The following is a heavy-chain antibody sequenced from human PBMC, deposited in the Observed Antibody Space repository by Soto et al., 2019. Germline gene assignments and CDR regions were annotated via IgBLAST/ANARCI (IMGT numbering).Heavy chain of an antibody. V-gene: IGHV1-18*01. CDR2: ASAYNRNT. Sequence: QVRLVQSGAEVKRPGASVRVSCKASGYTFTNYGITWVRQVPGQGLEWMGWASAYNRNTNYAQKFEDRVIMTTDTSTGTAHMELRNLRYDDTALYVCARERQWEPLLYWGQGTLVTVSS. D-gene: IGHD1-26*01. CDR3: ARERQWEPLLY. CDR1: GYTFTNYG. J-gene: IGHJ4*02.